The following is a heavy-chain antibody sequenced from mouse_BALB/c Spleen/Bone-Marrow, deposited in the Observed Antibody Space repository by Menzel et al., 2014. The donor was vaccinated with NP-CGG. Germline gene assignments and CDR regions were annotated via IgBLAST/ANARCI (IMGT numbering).Heavy chain of an antibody. CDR2: IYPSDSYT. Sequence: QVQLQQSGAELVRPGASVKLSCKAPGYTFTTYWIHWVKQRPGQGLEWIGNIYPSDSYTNYNQKFKDKATLTVDKSSSTAYMQLSSPTSEDSAVYYCTRWDGNYLYWYFDVWGAGTTVTVSS. CDR1: GYTFTTYW. D-gene: IGHD2-1*01. CDR3: TRWDGNYLYWYFDV. V-gene: IGHV1-69*02. J-gene: IGHJ1*01.